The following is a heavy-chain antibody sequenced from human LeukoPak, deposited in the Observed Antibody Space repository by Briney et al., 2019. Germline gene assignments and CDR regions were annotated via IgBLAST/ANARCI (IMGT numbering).Heavy chain of an antibody. CDR3: ARHKTGGTYPLDY. CDR1: GGSISSYY. V-gene: IGHV4-59*08. D-gene: IGHD1-26*01. J-gene: IGHJ4*02. Sequence: SETLSLTCTVSGGSISSYYWSWIRQPAGKGLEWIGHIHYSGSTTYNPSLKSRVTISVDASKNQFSLKLSSVTAADTAVYYCARHKTGGTYPLDYWGQGTLVTVSS. CDR2: IHYSGST.